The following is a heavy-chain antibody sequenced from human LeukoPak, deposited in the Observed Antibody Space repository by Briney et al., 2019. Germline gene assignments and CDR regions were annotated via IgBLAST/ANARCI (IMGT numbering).Heavy chain of an antibody. CDR2: ISYDGSNK. V-gene: IGHV3-30*18. CDR3: AKTGVYDILTGPLDV. J-gene: IGHJ6*02. D-gene: IGHD3-9*01. CDR1: GFTFGSYG. Sequence: GGSLRLSCAASGFTFGSYGMHWVRQAPGKGLEWVSVISYDGSNKYYADSVKGRFTISRDNSKNTLYLQMNSLRAEDTAVYYCAKTGVYDILTGPLDVWGQGTTVTVSS.